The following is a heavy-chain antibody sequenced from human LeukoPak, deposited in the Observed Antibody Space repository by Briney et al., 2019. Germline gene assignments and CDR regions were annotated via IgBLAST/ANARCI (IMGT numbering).Heavy chain of an antibody. J-gene: IGHJ5*02. Sequence: SETLSLTCAVYGGSFSGYYWSWIRQPPGRGLEWIGEINHSGSTNYNPSLKSRVTISVDTSKNQFSLKLSSVTAADTAVYYCARDLITMVRGVIMTNWFDPWGQGTLVTVSS. CDR1: GGSFSGYY. CDR3: ARDLITMVRGVIMTNWFDP. V-gene: IGHV4-34*01. CDR2: INHSGST. D-gene: IGHD3-10*01.